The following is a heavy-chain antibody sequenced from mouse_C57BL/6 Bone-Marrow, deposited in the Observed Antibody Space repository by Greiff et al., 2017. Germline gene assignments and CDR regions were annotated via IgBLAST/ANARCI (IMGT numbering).Heavy chain of an antibody. Sequence: QVQLKESGAELVKPGASVKISCKASGYAFSSYWMTWVKQRPGKSLEWIGQIYPGGGDTNYNGKFKGKATLTADKSSSTAYMQLSSLTSDDSAVYFCARGAYWGQGTLVTVSA. CDR3: ARGAY. J-gene: IGHJ3*01. V-gene: IGHV1-80*01. CDR1: GYAFSSYW. CDR2: IYPGGGDT.